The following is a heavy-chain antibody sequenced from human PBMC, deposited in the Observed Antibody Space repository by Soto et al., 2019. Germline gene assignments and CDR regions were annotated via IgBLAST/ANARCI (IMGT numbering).Heavy chain of an antibody. CDR3: AKVASMTTVTPWAGYYHYYMDV. J-gene: IGHJ6*03. D-gene: IGHD4-17*01. Sequence: GSVKVSCKASVYTFTRYGFSWVRQDPGQRLEWVGWISAYNGNTNYAQKLQGRVTMTTDTSTSTAYMELRSLRSDDTAVYYCAKVASMTTVTPWAGYYHYYMDVWGKGTTVTVSS. CDR2: ISAYNGNT. V-gene: IGHV1-18*01. CDR1: VYTFTRYG.